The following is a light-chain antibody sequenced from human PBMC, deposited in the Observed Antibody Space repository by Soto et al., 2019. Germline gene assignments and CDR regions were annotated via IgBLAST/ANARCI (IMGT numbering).Light chain of an antibody. CDR2: AAS. CDR1: QSINTY. CDR3: QQTDSTPIT. J-gene: IGKJ5*01. Sequence: IQMNQSPSSLSASAGDRVTITCRASQSINTYLNWYQQKPGKAPKLLIYAASSLQTGVPSRFSGSGSGTDFTLTISSLQSEDFATYFCQQTDSTPITFGQGTRLEIK. V-gene: IGKV1-39*01.